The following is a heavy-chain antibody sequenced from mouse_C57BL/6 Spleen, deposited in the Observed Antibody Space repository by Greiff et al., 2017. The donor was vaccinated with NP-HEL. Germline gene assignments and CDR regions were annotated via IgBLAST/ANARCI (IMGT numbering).Heavy chain of an antibody. CDR1: GFTFSDYY. V-gene: IGHV5-12*01. CDR2: ISNGGGST. J-gene: IGHJ4*01. Sequence: EVKVVESGGGLVQPGGSLKLSCAASGFTFSDYYMYWVRQTPEKRLEWVAYISNGGGSTYYPDTVKGRFTISRDNAKNTLYLQMSRLKSEDTAMYYCARQVNYYAMDYWGQGTSVTVSS. D-gene: IGHD2-13*01. CDR3: ARQVNYYAMDY.